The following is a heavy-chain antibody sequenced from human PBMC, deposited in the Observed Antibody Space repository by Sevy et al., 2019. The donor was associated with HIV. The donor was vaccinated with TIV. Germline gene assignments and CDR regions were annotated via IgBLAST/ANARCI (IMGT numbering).Heavy chain of an antibody. CDR1: GFTVSSNY. J-gene: IGHJ6*02. CDR3: ARDCSSTSCLWGLDV. V-gene: IGHV3-7*03. CDR2: IKRDGSEK. D-gene: IGHD2-2*01. Sequence: GGSLRLSCAASGFTVSSNYMSWVRQAPGKGLEWVANIKRDGSEKYYMASVKGRFTISRDNAKNSLYLQINSLRAEDTAMYYCARDCSSTSCLWGLDVWGQGTTVTVSS.